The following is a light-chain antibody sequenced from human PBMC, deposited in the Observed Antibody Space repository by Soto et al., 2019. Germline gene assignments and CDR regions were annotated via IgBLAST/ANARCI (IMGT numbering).Light chain of an antibody. Sequence: DLQMTQSPSSVSASVGVRVTLSCRASQDIDRWLAWFQHKPGKAPNLLFSTASSVQSGVSARFSGSGSGTDFTLTIASLQFEYFATYYCLQSDTFPYTFGLVTQLEIK. V-gene: IGKV1D-12*01. CDR1: QDIDRW. CDR3: LQSDTFPYT. CDR2: TAS. J-gene: IGKJ2*01.